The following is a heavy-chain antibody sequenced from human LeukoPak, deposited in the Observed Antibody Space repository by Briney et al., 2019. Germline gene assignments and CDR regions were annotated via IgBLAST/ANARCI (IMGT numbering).Heavy chain of an antibody. J-gene: IGHJ4*02. D-gene: IGHD6-19*01. V-gene: IGHV3-20*04. CDR3: IVLAVAGTLGFDY. CDR1: RFTFDDFG. CDR2: ISWNGGST. Sequence: PGGSLRLSCAGSRFTFDDFGMSWVRQAPGKGLEWVAGISWNGGSTGYADSVKGRFTISRDNAKNLLYLQMNSLRAEDTAVYYCIVLAVAGTLGFDYWGQGTLVTVSS.